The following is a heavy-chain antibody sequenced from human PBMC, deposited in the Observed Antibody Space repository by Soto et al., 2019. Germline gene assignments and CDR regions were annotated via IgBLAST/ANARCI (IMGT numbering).Heavy chain of an antibody. D-gene: IGHD2-8*01. CDR2: IIPIFGTA. Sequence: QVQLVQSGAEVKEPGSSVKVSCKASGGTFSSSAISWVRQAPGQGLEWMGGIIPIFGTAEYAQKFQGRVTITADESTSTDFMEVSSLRSEDTAVYYCASNGESYYYYGMDVWGQGTTVTVSS. J-gene: IGHJ6*02. V-gene: IGHV1-69*12. CDR1: GGTFSSSA. CDR3: ASNGESYYYYGMDV.